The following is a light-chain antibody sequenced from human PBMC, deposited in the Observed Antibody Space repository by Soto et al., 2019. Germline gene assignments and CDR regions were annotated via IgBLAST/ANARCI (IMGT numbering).Light chain of an antibody. CDR2: GAS. Sequence: PGERATLSCRASHSVRTKLAWYQQKAGQAPRLLIYGASTRASGVSDRFSGSGSGTEYTLTISRLQSEDFAVYYCQQYDTWPSITFGQGTRLEI. V-gene: IGKV3-15*01. J-gene: IGKJ5*01. CDR1: HSVRTK. CDR3: QQYDTWPSIT.